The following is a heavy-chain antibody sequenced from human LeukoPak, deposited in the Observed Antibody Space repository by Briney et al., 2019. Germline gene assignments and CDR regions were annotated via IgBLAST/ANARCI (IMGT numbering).Heavy chain of an antibody. Sequence: SETLSLTCAVYGGSFSGYYWSWIRQPPGKGLECVGEINHSGSTNYNPSLKSRVTISVDTSKNQFSLKLSSVTAADTAVYYCARGRRYYYGMDVWGKGTTVTVSS. J-gene: IGHJ6*04. V-gene: IGHV4-34*01. CDR1: GGSFSGYY. CDR2: INHSGST. CDR3: ARGRRYYYGMDV.